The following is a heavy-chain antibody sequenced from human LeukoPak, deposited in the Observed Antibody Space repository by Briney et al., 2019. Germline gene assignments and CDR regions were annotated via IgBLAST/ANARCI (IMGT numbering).Heavy chain of an antibody. CDR2: INPDGSQT. J-gene: IGHJ5*02. D-gene: IGHD4-17*01. V-gene: IGHV3-7*01. Sequence: GGSLRLSCAASGFTFTSYWMSWVRQAPGKGLEWVALINPDGSQTNYVDSVKGRFTISRDNAENSLYLQMNSLRAEDTAVYYCARDLGYGALDPWGRGTLVPVSS. CDR3: ARDLGYGALDP. CDR1: GFTFTSYW.